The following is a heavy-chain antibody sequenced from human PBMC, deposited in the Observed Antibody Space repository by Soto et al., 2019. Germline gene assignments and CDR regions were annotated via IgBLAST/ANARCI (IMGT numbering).Heavy chain of an antibody. J-gene: IGHJ3*02. CDR2: VYYSGST. CDR3: ARQASSDNGYNYWGSDAFDI. Sequence: SETLSLTCTVSGGSISSSSYYWGWIRQPPGKGLEWIGSVYYSGSTYYNPSLKSRVTISVDTSKNQFSLKLSSVTAADTAVYYCARQASSDNGYNYWGSDAFDIWGQGTMVTVSS. V-gene: IGHV4-39*01. D-gene: IGHD5-12*01. CDR1: GGSISSSSYY.